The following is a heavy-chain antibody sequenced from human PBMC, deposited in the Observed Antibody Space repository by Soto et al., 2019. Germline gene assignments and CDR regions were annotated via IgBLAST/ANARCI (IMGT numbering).Heavy chain of an antibody. J-gene: IGHJ4*02. CDR1: GFTFSSYD. Sequence: PGGSLRLSCAASGFTFSSYDMHWVRQATGKGLEWVSAIGTAGDTYYPGSVKGRFTISRENAKNSLYLQMNSLRAGDTAVYYCARSPLIAAAFPIFDYWGQGTLVTVSS. V-gene: IGHV3-13*01. CDR3: ARSPLIAAAFPIFDY. D-gene: IGHD6-25*01. CDR2: IGTAGDT.